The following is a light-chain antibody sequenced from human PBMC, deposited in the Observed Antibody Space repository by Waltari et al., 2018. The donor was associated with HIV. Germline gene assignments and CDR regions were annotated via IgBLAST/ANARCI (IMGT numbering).Light chain of an antibody. V-gene: IGLV1-40*02. Sequence: QSVLTQPPSVSGAPGQRAIISCTGSSPNIRATFDVHWYQLLPGTAPTPLIYATSNRPSGVPDRFSGSKSGTSASLAITGLQAEDEAEYYCQSFDSSLNAYVFGPGTTVVVL. J-gene: IGLJ1*01. CDR3: QSFDSSLNAYV. CDR1: SPNIRATFD. CDR2: ATS.